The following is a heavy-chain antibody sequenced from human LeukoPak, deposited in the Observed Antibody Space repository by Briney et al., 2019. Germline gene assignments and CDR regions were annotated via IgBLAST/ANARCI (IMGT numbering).Heavy chain of an antibody. Sequence: SETLSLTCTVSGGSISSYYWSWIRQPPGKGLEWIGYIYYSGSTNYNPSLKSRVTISVDTSKDQFSLKLSSVTAADTAVYYCARQKRYCSGGSCYSGYFDYWGQGTLVTVSS. CDR2: IYYSGST. CDR3: ARQKRYCSGGSCYSGYFDY. V-gene: IGHV4-59*08. CDR1: GGSISSYY. D-gene: IGHD2-15*01. J-gene: IGHJ4*02.